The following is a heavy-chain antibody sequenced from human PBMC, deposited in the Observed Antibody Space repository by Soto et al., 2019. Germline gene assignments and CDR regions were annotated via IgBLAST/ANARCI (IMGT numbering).Heavy chain of an antibody. D-gene: IGHD2-21*02. Sequence: ASANVSFQASGYPFTDYFIHWVREAPGQGLEWMGIISLYHHSTSYAQKFQGRLTVTADTSTTTVYMDLSSLTSEDSAVYWCARELYSCGGDCPYYMDYCGQGTLVTVSS. V-gene: IGHV1-46*01. J-gene: IGHJ4*02. CDR1: GYPFTDYF. CDR3: ARELYSCGGDCPYYMDY. CDR2: ISLYHHST.